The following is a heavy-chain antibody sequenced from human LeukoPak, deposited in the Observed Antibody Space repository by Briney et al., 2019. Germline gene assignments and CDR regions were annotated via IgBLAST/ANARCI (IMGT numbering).Heavy chain of an antibody. CDR3: ARGYYCTHGVCYGGDFDN. Sequence: GASVKVSCKTSGYTFTTYGISWVRQAPGQGLEWMGWSSPNNGNRNYAQKFQGRVTMTTDTSTATAYMELRSLRSDDTAVYYCARGYYCTHGVCYGGDFDNWGQGTLDTVSS. V-gene: IGHV1-18*01. J-gene: IGHJ4*02. CDR2: SSPNNGNR. CDR1: GYTFTTYG. D-gene: IGHD2-8*01.